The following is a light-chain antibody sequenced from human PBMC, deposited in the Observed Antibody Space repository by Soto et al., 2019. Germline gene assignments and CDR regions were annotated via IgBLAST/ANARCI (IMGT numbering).Light chain of an antibody. CDR3: SAYTSSSTYV. CDR2: EVS. V-gene: IGLV2-18*02. J-gene: IGLJ1*01. Sequence: QSALTQPPSVSGSPGQSVTISFTGTSSDVGSYNRVSWYQQPPGTAPKLMIYEVSTRPSGVPNRFSGSRSGNPASLTISGLPSEDEADYFFSAYTSSSTYVFGTGTKLTVL. CDR1: SSDVGSYNR.